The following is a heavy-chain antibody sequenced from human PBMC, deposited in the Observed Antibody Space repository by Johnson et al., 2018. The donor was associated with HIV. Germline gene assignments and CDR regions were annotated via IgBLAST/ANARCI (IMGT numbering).Heavy chain of an antibody. CDR3: AREGEVGRAFDI. V-gene: IGHV3-30-3*01. CDR2: ISYDGSNK. D-gene: IGHD3-16*01. CDR1: GFTFSSYA. Sequence: QVQLVESGGGVVQPGMFVRLSCAASGFTFSSYAMHWVRQAPGKGLEWVAVISYDGSNKYYADSVKGRFTISRDNSKNTLYLQMNSLRAEDTAVYYCAREGEVGRAFDIWGQGTMVTVSS. J-gene: IGHJ3*02.